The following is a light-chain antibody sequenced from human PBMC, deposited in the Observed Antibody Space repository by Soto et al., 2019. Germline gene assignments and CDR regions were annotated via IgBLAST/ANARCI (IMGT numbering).Light chain of an antibody. Sequence: DIQMTQSPSTLSASVGDRVTITCRASQSISTWLAWYQQKPGKAPILLIYDASSLESGVPSRFSGSGSGTEFTLTLSSLQPDDFATYYCQEYNSYSCTFGQGTKVEIK. J-gene: IGKJ1*01. V-gene: IGKV1-5*01. CDR2: DAS. CDR1: QSISTW. CDR3: QEYNSYSCT.